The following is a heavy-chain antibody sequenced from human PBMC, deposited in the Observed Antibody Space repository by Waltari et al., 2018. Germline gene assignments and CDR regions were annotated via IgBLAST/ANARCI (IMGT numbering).Heavy chain of an antibody. J-gene: IGHJ5*02. CDR1: GYIFTTYS. CDR3: ATRRSAVRFDP. CDR2: ISAKNGKT. V-gene: IGHV1-18*01. D-gene: IGHD4-17*01. Sequence: QVQLVQSGTEVKKPGASVRVSCKTSGYIFTTYSISWVRLAPGQGLDRMGWVRKDPGQGVEGMGWISAKNGKTSYAQNLQGRVTMTTDTSTNTAYMELRSLTSDDTAVYYCATRRSAVRFDPWGQGTLVIVSS.